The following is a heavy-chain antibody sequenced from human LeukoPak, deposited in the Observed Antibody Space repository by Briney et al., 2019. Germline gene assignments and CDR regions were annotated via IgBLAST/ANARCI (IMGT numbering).Heavy chain of an antibody. CDR1: GGSISSGDYY. CDR2: IYYSGST. V-gene: IGHV4-30-4*01. CDR3: ARDYDYGAFDY. J-gene: IGHJ4*02. Sequence: ASQTLSLTCTVSGGSISSGDYYWSWIRQPPGKGLEWIGYIYYSGSTYYNPSLKSRVTISVDTSKNQFSLKPSSVTAADTAVYYCARDYDYGAFDYWGQGTLVTVSS. D-gene: IGHD4-17*01.